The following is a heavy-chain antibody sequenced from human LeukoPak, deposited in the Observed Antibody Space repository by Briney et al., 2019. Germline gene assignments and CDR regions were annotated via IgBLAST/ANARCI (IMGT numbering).Heavy chain of an antibody. J-gene: IGHJ4*02. V-gene: IGHV3-48*01. CDR1: GFTFSSYN. Sequence: QAGGSLSLSCAVSGFTFSSYNMNWVRQAPGKGLEWLSYISNSGGTIYYADSVKGRFTISRDNAKNSLYLQMNSLRAEDTAVYYCAGGGDFWGQGTLVTVSS. D-gene: IGHD3-16*01. CDR3: AGGGDF. CDR2: ISNSGGTI.